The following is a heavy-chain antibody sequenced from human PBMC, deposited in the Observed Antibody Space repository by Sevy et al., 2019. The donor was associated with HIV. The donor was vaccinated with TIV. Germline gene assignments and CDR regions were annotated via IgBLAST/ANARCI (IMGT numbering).Heavy chain of an antibody. D-gene: IGHD6-13*01. V-gene: IGHV3-15*07. J-gene: IGHJ3*02. CDR3: TTASIAAGDDAFDI. Sequence: GGSLRLSCAASGFTFSNAWMNWVRQAPGKGLEWVGRIKSKTDGGTTDYAAPVKGRFTISRDDSKKTLYLQMNSLKTEDTAVYYCTTASIAAGDDAFDIWGQGTMVTVSS. CDR1: GFTFSNAW. CDR2: IKSKTDGGTT.